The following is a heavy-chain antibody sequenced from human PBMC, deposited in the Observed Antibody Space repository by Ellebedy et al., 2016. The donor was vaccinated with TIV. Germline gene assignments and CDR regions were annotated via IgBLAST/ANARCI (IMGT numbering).Heavy chain of an antibody. CDR2: TKQDGSEK. Sequence: PGGSLRLSCAASGFSLSSFWMSWVRQAAGKGLEWVANTKQDGSEKYYVDSVMGRFTISRDNAKNSLYLQMNSLRAEDTALYFGARVGRSPHNWSFDYWGQGTLVTVSS. V-gene: IGHV3-7*01. CDR3: ARVGRSPHNWSFDY. J-gene: IGHJ4*02. CDR1: GFSLSSFW. D-gene: IGHD5-24*01.